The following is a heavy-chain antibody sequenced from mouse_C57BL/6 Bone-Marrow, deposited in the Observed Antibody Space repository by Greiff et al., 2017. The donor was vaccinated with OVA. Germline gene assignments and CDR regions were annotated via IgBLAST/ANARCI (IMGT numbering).Heavy chain of an antibody. CDR2: IDPSDSYT. Sequence: QVQLKQPGAELVMPGASVKLSCKASGYTFTSYWMHWVKQRPGQGLEWIGEIDPSDSYTNYNQKFKGKSTLTVDKSSSTAYMQLSSLTSEDSAVYYCAREDYYGYDVDYWGQGTTLTVSS. J-gene: IGHJ2*01. CDR1: GYTFTSYW. D-gene: IGHD2-2*01. V-gene: IGHV1-69*01. CDR3: AREDYYGYDVDY.